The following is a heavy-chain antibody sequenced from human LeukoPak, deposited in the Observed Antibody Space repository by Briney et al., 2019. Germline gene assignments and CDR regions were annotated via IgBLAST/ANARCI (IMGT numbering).Heavy chain of an antibody. CDR1: GGSIGSDP. D-gene: IGHD3-10*01. Sequence: NTSETLSLTCTVSGGSIGSDPWSWIRQPPGKGLEWIGYIYYSGSTNYNPSLKSRVTISVDTSKNQFSLKLSSVTAADTAVYYCAREDRGVFDYWGQGTLVTVSS. V-gene: IGHV4-59*01. CDR2: IYYSGST. CDR3: AREDRGVFDY. J-gene: IGHJ4*02.